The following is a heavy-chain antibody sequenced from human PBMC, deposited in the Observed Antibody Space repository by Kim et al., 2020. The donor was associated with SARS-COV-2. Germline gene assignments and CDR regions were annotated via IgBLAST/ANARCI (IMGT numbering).Heavy chain of an antibody. J-gene: IGHJ6*02. Sequence: ASVKVSCKASGYTFTGYYMHWVRQAPGQGLEWMGWINPNSGGTNYAQKFQGRVTMTRDTSISTAYMELSRLRSDDTAVYYCARVASGPYPTWYYYYGMDVWGQGTTVTVSS. CDR3: ARVASGPYPTWYYYYGMDV. V-gene: IGHV1-2*02. CDR1: GYTFTGYY. CDR2: INPNSGGT.